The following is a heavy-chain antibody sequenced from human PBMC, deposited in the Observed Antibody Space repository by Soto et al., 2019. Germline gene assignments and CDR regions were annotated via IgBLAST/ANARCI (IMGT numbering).Heavy chain of an antibody. V-gene: IGHV4-39*01. CDR3: ASELLSGDRPHRTNAFDI. CDR1: GGSISSSSYY. J-gene: IGHJ3*02. CDR2: IYYSGST. D-gene: IGHD2-2*01. Sequence: PSETLSLTCTVSGGSISSSSYYWGWIRQPPGKGLEWIGSIYYSGSTYYNPSLKSRVTISVDTSKNQFSLKLSSVTAADTAVYYCASELLSGDRPHRTNAFDIWGQGTMVTVSS.